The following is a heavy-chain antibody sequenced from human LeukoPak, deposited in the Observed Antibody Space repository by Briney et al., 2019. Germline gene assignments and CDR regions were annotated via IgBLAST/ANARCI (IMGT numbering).Heavy chain of an antibody. CDR3: ARDLDYYATDY. J-gene: IGHJ4*02. CDR2: IGKDGSGN. V-gene: IGHV3-7*01. Sequence: GGSLRLSCAASGFSLSRYWMSWVRQAPGKGLEWGANIGKDGSGNHYVDSVKGRFTISRDNAKNSLYLQMNSLRADDTAVYYCARDLDYYATDYWGQGTLVTVSS. D-gene: IGHD3/OR15-3a*01. CDR1: GFSLSRYW.